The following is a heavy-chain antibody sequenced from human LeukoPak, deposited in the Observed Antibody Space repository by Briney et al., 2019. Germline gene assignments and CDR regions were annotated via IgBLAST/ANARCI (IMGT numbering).Heavy chain of an antibody. V-gene: IGHV3-21*01. CDR3: ARGKTTVTFGGY. J-gene: IGHJ4*02. Sequence: IPGGSLRLSCAASGFTFSSYEMNWVRQAPGKGLEWVSSISSSSSYIYYADSVKGRFTISRDNAKNSLYLQMNSLRAEDTAVYYCARGKTTVTFGGYWGQGTLVTVSS. D-gene: IGHD4-17*01. CDR1: GFTFSSYE. CDR2: ISSSSSYI.